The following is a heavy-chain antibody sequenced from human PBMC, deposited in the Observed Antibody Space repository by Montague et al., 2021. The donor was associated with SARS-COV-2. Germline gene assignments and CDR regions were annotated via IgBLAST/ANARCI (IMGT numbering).Heavy chain of an antibody. CDR3: VREKAGGLRNVFDI. CDR1: GFSIGSGDY. CDR2: NDHRGTT. Sequence: SETLSLTCTVSGFSIGSGDYCGWIRHPPGRGLEWLGSNDHRGTTSYNPPPQSRLTMSLDTSTNQFSLRLTSVTAADTAVFFCVREKAGGLRNVFDIWGRGTTVTVSS. V-gene: IGHV4-38-2*02. J-gene: IGHJ3*02.